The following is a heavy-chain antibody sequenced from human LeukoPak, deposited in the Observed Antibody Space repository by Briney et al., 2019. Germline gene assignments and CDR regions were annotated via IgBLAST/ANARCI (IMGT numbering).Heavy chain of an antibody. J-gene: IGHJ3*02. CDR1: GGTFSSYA. CDR3: ATLRRGGQWLVGSAFDI. D-gene: IGHD6-19*01. CDR2: IIPIFGTA. Sequence: GASVKVSCKASGGTFSSYAISWVRQAPGQGLEWMGGIIPIFGTANYAQKFQGRVTITTDESTSTAYMELSSLRSEDTAVYYCATLRRGGQWLVGSAFDIWGQGTMVTVSS. V-gene: IGHV1-69*05.